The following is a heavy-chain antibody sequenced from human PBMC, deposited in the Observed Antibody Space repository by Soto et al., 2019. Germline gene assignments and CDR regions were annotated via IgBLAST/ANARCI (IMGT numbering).Heavy chain of an antibody. D-gene: IGHD3-9*01. V-gene: IGHV4-34*01. Sequence: SETLSLTCAVYGGSFSGYYWSWIRQPPGKGLEWIGEINHSGSTNYNPSLKSRVTISVDTSKNQFSLKLSSVTAADTAVYYCATTWGHPRYFDWKHYFDYWGQGTLVTVSS. CDR3: ATTWGHPRYFDWKHYFDY. CDR2: INHSGST. CDR1: GGSFSGYY. J-gene: IGHJ4*02.